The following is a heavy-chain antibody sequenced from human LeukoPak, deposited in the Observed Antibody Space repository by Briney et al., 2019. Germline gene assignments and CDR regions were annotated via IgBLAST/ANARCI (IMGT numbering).Heavy chain of an antibody. Sequence: SVKVSCKASGFTFTSSAVQWVRQARGQRLEWIGWIVVGSGNTNYAQKFQERVTITRDMSTSTAYMELSSLRSEDTAVYYCARARNYYDGSGYYRLDYWGQGTLVTVSS. V-gene: IGHV1-58*01. CDR1: GFTFTSSA. CDR2: IVVGSGNT. D-gene: IGHD3-22*01. J-gene: IGHJ4*02. CDR3: ARARNYYDGSGYYRLDY.